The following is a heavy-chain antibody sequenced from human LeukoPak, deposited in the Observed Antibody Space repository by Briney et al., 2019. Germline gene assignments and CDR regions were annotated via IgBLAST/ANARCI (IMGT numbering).Heavy chain of an antibody. J-gene: IGHJ6*03. Sequence: GGSLRLSCAASGFTFSSYSMNWVRQAPGKGLEWVSSISSSSSYIYYADSVKGRFTISRDNAKNSLYLQMNSLRAEDTAVYYCARAQRGYSYGYYYYYYMDVWGKGTTVTVSS. D-gene: IGHD5-18*01. CDR1: GFTFSSYS. V-gene: IGHV3-21*01. CDR3: ARAQRGYSYGYYYYYYMDV. CDR2: ISSSSSYI.